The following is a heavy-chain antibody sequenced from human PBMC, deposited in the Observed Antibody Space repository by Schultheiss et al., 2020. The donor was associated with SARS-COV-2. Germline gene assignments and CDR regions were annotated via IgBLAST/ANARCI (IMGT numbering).Heavy chain of an antibody. CDR1: GFTFSSYE. CDR3: ARDCDSSGYYRSLAYGAFDI. J-gene: IGHJ3*02. D-gene: IGHD3-22*01. V-gene: IGHV3-48*03. Sequence: GGSLRLSCAASGFTFSSYEMNWVRQAPGKGLEWVSYISSSGSTIYYADSVKGRFTISRDNAKNSLYLQMNSLRAEDTAVYYCARDCDSSGYYRSLAYGAFDIWGRGTMVTVAS. CDR2: ISSSGSTI.